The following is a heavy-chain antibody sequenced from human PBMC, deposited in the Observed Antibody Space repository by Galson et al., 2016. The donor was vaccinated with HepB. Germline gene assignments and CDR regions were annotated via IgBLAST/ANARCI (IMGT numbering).Heavy chain of an antibody. Sequence: SLRLSCAASGFSFSSYAMSWVRQAPGEGLEWVSAISGNRPEYADSVKGRFTISRDNSKNTVYLQMSSLRADGTAVYYCARRHEYCPPVGCSVDYWGQGTLVSVSS. V-gene: IGHV3-23*01. J-gene: IGHJ4*02. D-gene: IGHD2/OR15-2a*01. CDR3: ARRHEYCPPVGCSVDY. CDR2: ISGNRP. CDR1: GFSFSSYA.